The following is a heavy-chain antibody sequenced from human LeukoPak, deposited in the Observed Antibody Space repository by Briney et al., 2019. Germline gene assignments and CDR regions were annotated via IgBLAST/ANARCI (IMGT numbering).Heavy chain of an antibody. CDR3: ARGHTNRGMDV. CDR1: GSSISSYY. V-gene: IGHV4-59*01. J-gene: IGHJ6*02. Sequence: SETLSLTCTVSGSSISSYYWSWIRQPPGKGLEWIGYIYYSGSTNYNPSLKSRVTISVDTSKNQFSLKLSSVTAADTAVYYCARGHTNRGMDVWGQGTTVTVSS. CDR2: IYYSGST.